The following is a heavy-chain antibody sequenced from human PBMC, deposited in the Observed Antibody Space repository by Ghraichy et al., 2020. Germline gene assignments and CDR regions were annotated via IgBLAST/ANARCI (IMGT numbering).Heavy chain of an antibody. J-gene: IGHJ6*02. CDR3: ARVSASTMLSPFHDYYYGMDV. V-gene: IGHV3-30-3*01. CDR2: VSYDGSDT. D-gene: IGHD3-16*01. CDR1: GFTFSRFT. Sequence: GGSLRLSCAASGFTFSRFTIQCVRQAPGKGLQWVAGVSYDGSDTYYADAVKGRFTISRDNSKTIFFIHMSSLRADDTSIYYCARVSASTMLSPFHDYYYGMDVWGQGTTVTVSS.